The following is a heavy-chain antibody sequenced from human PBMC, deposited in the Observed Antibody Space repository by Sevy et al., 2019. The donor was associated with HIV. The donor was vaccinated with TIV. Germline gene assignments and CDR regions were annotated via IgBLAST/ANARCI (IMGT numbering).Heavy chain of an antibody. D-gene: IGHD6-13*01. J-gene: IGHJ4*02. CDR3: AGRLAAAGLIDY. Sequence: SETLSLTCAVSGGSISSSNWWSWVRQPPGKGLEGIGEIYHSGSTNYNPSLKSRVTISVDKSKNQFSLKLSSVTAADTAVYYCAGRLAAAGLIDYWGQGTLVTVSS. CDR2: IYHSGST. CDR1: GGSISSSNW. V-gene: IGHV4-4*02.